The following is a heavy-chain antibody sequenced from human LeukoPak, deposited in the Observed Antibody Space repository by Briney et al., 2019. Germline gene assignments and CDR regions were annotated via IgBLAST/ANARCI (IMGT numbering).Heavy chain of an antibody. CDR3: ARGWRLIPVH. CDR1: SGSFSGFY. Sequence: SETLSLTCAVYSGSFSGFYWSWVRHTPQTGLEWIGEINHEGTTNHNPSLKSRATILVDTSRHQFSLKLSSVTAADTSIYYCARGWRLIPVHWGEGALVSVSS. D-gene: IGHD2-8*01. V-gene: IGHV4-34*04. J-gene: IGHJ4*02. CDR2: INHEGTT.